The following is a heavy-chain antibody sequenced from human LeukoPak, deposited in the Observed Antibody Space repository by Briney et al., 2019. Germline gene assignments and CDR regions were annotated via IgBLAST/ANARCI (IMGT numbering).Heavy chain of an antibody. CDR2: VNPSDGYT. V-gene: IGHV1-46*02. CDR1: GYTFNKFY. Sequence: ASVKVSCKASGYTFNKFYMHWVRQAPGRGLEWMGIVNPSDGYTTYAQKFQGRVTMTRDMSTSTVYMELSSLTSDDTAVYYCASGSYDNSGYRRYNWFDPWGQGTLVTVSS. CDR3: ASGSYDNSGYRRYNWFDP. D-gene: IGHD3-22*01. J-gene: IGHJ5*02.